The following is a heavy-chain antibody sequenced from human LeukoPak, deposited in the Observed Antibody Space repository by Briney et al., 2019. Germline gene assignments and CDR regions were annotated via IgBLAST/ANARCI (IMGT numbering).Heavy chain of an antibody. V-gene: IGHV4-4*07. CDR3: ARAGNPYTGYSSSWYYYYYMDV. J-gene: IGHJ6*03. CDR2: IYTSGST. D-gene: IGHD6-13*01. CDR1: GGSISSYY. Sequence: PSETLSLTCTASGGSISSYYWSWIRQPAGKGLEWIGRIYTSGSTNYNPSLKSRVTMSVDTSKNQFSLKLSSVTAADTAVYYCARAGNPYTGYSSSWYYYYYMDVWGKGTTVTVSS.